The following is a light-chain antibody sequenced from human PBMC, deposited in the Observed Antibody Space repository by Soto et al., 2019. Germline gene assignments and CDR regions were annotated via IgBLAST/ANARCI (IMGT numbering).Light chain of an antibody. Sequence: SLSSSLQYRITITCRASQNIITYLNWYQQKPGQAPKFLIYAASSLQSGVPSRFSGRGSGTDFTLTITNLHPEDFATYFCQQGYDMPNTFCEGRILEI. CDR2: AAS. CDR3: QQGYDMPNT. CDR1: QNIITY. J-gene: IGKJ5*01. V-gene: IGKV1-39*01.